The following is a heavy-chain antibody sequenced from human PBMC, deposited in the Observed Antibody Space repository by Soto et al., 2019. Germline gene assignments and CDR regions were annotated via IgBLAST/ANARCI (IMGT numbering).Heavy chain of an antibody. J-gene: IGHJ5*02. D-gene: IGHD2-2*01. V-gene: IGHV1-18*01. CDR1: GYTFTSYG. CDR3: ARDEGYCISTSCSGDWFDP. CDR2: ISAYNGNT. Sequence: QVQLVQSGAEVKKPGASVKVSCKASGYTFTSYGISWVRQAPGQGLEWMGWISAYNGNTNYAQKLQGRVTMTTDTATSTAEIELRSLRSDEPAVYYCARDEGYCISTSCSGDWFDPWGQGTLVTVSS.